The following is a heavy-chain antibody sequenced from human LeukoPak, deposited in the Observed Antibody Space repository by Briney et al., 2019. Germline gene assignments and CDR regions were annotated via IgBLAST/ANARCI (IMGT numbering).Heavy chain of an antibody. CDR1: GGTFSSYA. V-gene: IGHV1-69*05. CDR2: IIPIFGTA. D-gene: IGHD3-9*01. Sequence: SVKVSCKASGGTFSSYAISWVRQAPGQGLEWMGGIIPIFGTANYAQKFQGRVTITTDESTSTAYMELSSLRSEDTAVYYCASSPRGYFDWLLYFGYWGQGTLVTVST. J-gene: IGHJ4*02. CDR3: ASSPRGYFDWLLYFGY.